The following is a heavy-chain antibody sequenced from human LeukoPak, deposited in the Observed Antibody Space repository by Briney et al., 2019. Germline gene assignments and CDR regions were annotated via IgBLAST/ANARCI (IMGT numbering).Heavy chain of an antibody. Sequence: SETLSLTCTVSGGSISSSSYYWGWIRQSPGKGLQWIGSIYYTGSTYYNPSLKSRVTISVDTSKNHFSLKLSSVTAADTAMNYCARHQYYDSRGSHYSSYYYMDVWGKGTTVTVSS. CDR3: ARHQYYDSRGSHYSSYYYMDV. CDR2: IYYTGST. D-gene: IGHD3-22*01. CDR1: GGSISSSSYY. V-gene: IGHV4-39*01. J-gene: IGHJ6*03.